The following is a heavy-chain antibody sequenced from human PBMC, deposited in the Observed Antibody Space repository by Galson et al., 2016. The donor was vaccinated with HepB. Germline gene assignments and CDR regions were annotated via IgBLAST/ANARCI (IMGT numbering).Heavy chain of an antibody. D-gene: IGHD6-19*01. CDR1: GFTFRTYT. J-gene: IGHJ4*02. CDR2: ISGSSSYI. V-gene: IGHV3-21*01. Sequence: SLRLSCAASGFTFRTYTLNWVRQAPGKGLEWISSISGSSSYIYYADSVKGRFTISRDNAKNSLYLQMNSLRAEDTAVYYCATRSSGWYYFDCWGQGTLVTVSS. CDR3: ATRSSGWYYFDC.